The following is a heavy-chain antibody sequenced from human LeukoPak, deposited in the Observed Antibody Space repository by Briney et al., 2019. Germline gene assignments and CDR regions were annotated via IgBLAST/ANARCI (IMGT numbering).Heavy chain of an antibody. J-gene: IGHJ4*02. V-gene: IGHV3-48*01. CDR1: GFTFSSYS. CDR2: ISSSSSTI. D-gene: IGHD6-19*01. Sequence: GGSLRLSCAASGFTFSSYSMNWVRQAPGKGLEWVSYISSSSSTIYYADSVKGRFTISRDNAKNSLYLQMNSLRAEDTAVYYCASHLYSSGWYTSGSHAPALDYWGQGTLVTVSS. CDR3: ASHLYSSGWYTSGSHAPALDY.